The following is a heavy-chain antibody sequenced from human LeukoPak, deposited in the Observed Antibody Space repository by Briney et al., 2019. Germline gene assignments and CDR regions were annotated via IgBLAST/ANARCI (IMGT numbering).Heavy chain of an antibody. D-gene: IGHD2-2*01. CDR3: AKDIVVVPAAILGRSYYYYGMDV. J-gene: IGHJ6*04. V-gene: IGHV3-23*01. CDR1: GFTFSSYA. Sequence: GGSLRLSCAASGFTFSSYAMSWVRQAPGKGLEWVSAISGSGGSIYYADSVKGRFTISRDNSKNTLYLQMNSLRAEDTAVYNCAKDIVVVPAAILGRSYYYYGMDVWGKGTTVTVSS. CDR2: ISGSGGSI.